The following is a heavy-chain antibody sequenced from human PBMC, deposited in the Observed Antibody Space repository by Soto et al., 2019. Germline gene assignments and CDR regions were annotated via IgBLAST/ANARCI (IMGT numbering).Heavy chain of an antibody. Sequence: SETLSLTCTVSGGSISSSSYYWGWIRQPPGKGLEWIGSIYYSGSTYYNPSLKSRVTISVDTSKNQFSLKLSSVTAADTAVYYCARGVVVAVYGMDVWGQGTTVTVSS. D-gene: IGHD2-15*01. CDR1: GGSISSSSYY. J-gene: IGHJ6*02. CDR3: ARGVVVAVYGMDV. V-gene: IGHV4-39*01. CDR2: IYYSGST.